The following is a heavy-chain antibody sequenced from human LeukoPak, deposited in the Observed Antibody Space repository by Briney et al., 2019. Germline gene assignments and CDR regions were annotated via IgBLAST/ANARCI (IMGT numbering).Heavy chain of an antibody. V-gene: IGHV3-7*03. D-gene: IGHD3-16*01. CDR2: IKQDGGEK. CDR3: ARLDSGGRGYFDY. CDR1: GITFSRYW. J-gene: IGHJ4*02. Sequence: GGSLRLSCVDSGITFSRYWMSWVRQAPGKGLEWVANIKQDGGEKYYVDSVRGRFTISRDNAKNSLYLQMNSLRVEDTAVYYCARLDSGGRGYFDYWGQGTLVTVSS.